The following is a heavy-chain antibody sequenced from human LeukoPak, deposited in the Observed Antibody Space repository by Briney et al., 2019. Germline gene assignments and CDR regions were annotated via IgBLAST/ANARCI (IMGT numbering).Heavy chain of an antibody. Sequence: ASETLSLTCTVSGGSISSYYWSWIRQPAGKGLDWIGRIYTSGSTNYNPSLNSRVTMSVDTSKNQFSLKLSSVTAADTAVYYCASSDSYGPDAFDIWGQGTMVTVSS. CDR1: GGSISSYY. CDR3: ASSDSYGPDAFDI. D-gene: IGHD2-21*02. CDR2: IYTSGST. V-gene: IGHV4-4*07. J-gene: IGHJ3*02.